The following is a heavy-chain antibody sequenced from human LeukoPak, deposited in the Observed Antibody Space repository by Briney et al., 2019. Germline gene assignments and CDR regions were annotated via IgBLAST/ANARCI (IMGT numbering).Heavy chain of an antibody. D-gene: IGHD2-15*01. J-gene: IGHJ4*02. CDR1: GFTFSSFA. CDR2: MSGSDGST. V-gene: IGHV3-23*01. CDR3: AKSRFGSGRGSDY. Sequence: GGSQRLSCAASGFTFSSFAMSWVRQAPGKGLEWVSVMSGSDGSTNYADSVKGRFTISRDNAKSTLYLQMKSLRVEDTAVYYCAKSRFGSGRGSDYWGQGTLVTVSS.